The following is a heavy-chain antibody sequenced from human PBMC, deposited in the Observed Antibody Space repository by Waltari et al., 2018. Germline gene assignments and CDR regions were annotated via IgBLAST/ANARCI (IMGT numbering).Heavy chain of an antibody. J-gene: IGHJ6*02. D-gene: IGHD1-1*01. CDR2: IYYSGST. CDR1: GGSISSYY. Sequence: QVQLQESGPGLVKPSETLSLTCTVSGGSISSYYWRWIRQPPGKGLEWIGYIYYSGSTNYNPSLKSRVTISVDTSKNQFSLKLSSVTAADTAVYYCARVQYYYYGMDVWGQGTTVTVSS. V-gene: IGHV4-59*01. CDR3: ARVQYYYYGMDV.